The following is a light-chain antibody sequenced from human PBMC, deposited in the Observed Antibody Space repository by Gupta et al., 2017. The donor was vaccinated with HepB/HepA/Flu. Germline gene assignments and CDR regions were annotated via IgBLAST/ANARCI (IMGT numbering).Light chain of an antibody. CDR1: NPNIGNNN. CDR3: SAWDDSLNGVI. CDR2: SNN. J-gene: IGLJ2*01. V-gene: IGLV1-44*01. Sequence: SVLTQPPSASGPPGQRVTLSCSGSNPNIGNNNVNWYQQLPGTAPNLLIYSNNQRRSVVPARFSGSKSGTSASMAISGLQAEDEADYYCSAWDDSLNGVIFGGGTKLTVL.